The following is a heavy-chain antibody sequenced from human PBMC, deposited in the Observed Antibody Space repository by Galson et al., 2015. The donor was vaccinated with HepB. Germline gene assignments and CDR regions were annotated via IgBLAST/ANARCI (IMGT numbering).Heavy chain of an antibody. CDR2: ISVYNGDT. D-gene: IGHD5-24*01. J-gene: IGHJ4*02. Sequence: SVKVSCKASGYTFDSYDITWVRQAPGQGLEWMGWISVYNGDTKYARRFQDRVTLTTAKTTSTAYMELRSLRSDDTGVYFCARDFQMSSISLDFWGQGTLVTVSS. CDR1: GYTFDSYD. CDR3: ARDFQMSSISLDF. V-gene: IGHV1-18*04.